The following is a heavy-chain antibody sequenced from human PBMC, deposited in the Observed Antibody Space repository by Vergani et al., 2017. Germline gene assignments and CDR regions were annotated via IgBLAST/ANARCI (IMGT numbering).Heavy chain of an antibody. V-gene: IGHV4-61*02. J-gene: IGHJ4*02. Sequence: QVQLQESGPGLVKPSQTLSLTCTVSGGSISSGSYYWSWIRQPAGKGLEWIGRIYTSGSTNYNPSLKSRVTISVDKSKNQFSLKLSSVTAADTAVYYCARAARYSSGWYGLGYWGQGTLVTVSS. CDR3: ARAARYSSGWYGLGY. D-gene: IGHD6-19*01. CDR2: IYTSGST. CDR1: GGSISSGSYY.